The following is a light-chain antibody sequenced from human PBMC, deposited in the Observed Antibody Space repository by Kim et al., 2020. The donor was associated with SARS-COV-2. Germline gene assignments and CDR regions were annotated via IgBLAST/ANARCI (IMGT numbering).Light chain of an antibody. CDR1: QSVLYSYNNRNS. Sequence: DIVMTQSPDSLAVSLGARATINCKSSQSVLYSYNNRNSLAWYQQKPGQPPKLLIYWASTRESGVPDRFSGSGSGTDFTLTISSLQAEDVAVYYCQQHYSSPLTFGGGTKVDIK. CDR2: WAS. J-gene: IGKJ4*01. V-gene: IGKV4-1*01. CDR3: QQHYSSPLT.